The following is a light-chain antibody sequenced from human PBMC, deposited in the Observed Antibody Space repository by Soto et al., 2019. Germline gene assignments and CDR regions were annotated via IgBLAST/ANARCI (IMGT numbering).Light chain of an antibody. Sequence: DIQMTQSPSSLSASVGDRVTITCRASQSIVTYLNWYLQKPGKAPKLLIYAASNLQSGVPSRFSGSGSGTDFTLTISRLQPDDFATYYCQQYNSYSSTFGQGTRLEIK. CDR2: AAS. V-gene: IGKV1-39*01. CDR3: QQYNSYSST. CDR1: QSIVTY. J-gene: IGKJ5*01.